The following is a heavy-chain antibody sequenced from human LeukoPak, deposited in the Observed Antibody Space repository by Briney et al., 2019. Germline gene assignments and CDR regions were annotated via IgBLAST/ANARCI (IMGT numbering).Heavy chain of an antibody. V-gene: IGHV3-23*01. D-gene: IGHD3-22*01. Sequence: PGGSLRLSCAASGFTFSSYAMSWVRQAPGKGLEWVSAISGSGGSTYYADSVKGRFTISRDNSKNTLYLQMNSLRAEDTAVYYCATTAPSYYYDSSGYLDYWGQGTLVTVSS. CDR3: ATTAPSYYYDSSGYLDY. CDR1: GFTFSSYA. CDR2: ISGSGGST. J-gene: IGHJ4*02.